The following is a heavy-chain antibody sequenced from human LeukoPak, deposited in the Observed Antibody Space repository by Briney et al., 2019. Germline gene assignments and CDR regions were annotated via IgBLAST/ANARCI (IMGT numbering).Heavy chain of an antibody. CDR1: GGSIGRSSYY. V-gene: IGHV4-39*01. CDR2: IYYSGGT. J-gene: IGHJ4*02. Sequence: SETLSLTCSVSGGSIGRSSYYWGWTRQPPGKGLEWIGSIYYSGGTYYNPSLKSRVTISVGTCRDQFSLKLGFVGAADTAVFFWGGHGRKANGGFTYWGQGTLVTGSS. D-gene: IGHD4-23*01. CDR3: GGHGRKANGGFTY.